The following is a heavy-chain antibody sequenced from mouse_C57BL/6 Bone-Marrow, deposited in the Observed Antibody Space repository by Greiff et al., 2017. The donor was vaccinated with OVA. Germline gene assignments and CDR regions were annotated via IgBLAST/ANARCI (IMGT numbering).Heavy chain of an antibody. J-gene: IGHJ3*01. Sequence: VKLVESDAELVKPGASVKISCKVSGYTFTDHTIHWMKQRPEQGLEWIGYIYPRDGSTKYNEKFKGKATLTADKSSSTAYMQLNSLTSEDSAVYFCARSGGYDRAWFAYWGQGTLVTVSA. CDR3: ARSGGYDRAWFAY. CDR2: IYPRDGST. V-gene: IGHV1-78*01. D-gene: IGHD2-2*01. CDR1: GYTFTDHT.